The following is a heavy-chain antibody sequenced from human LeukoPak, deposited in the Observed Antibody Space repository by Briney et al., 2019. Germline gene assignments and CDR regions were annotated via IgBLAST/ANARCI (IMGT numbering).Heavy chain of an antibody. D-gene: IGHD6-13*01. CDR2: IKQDGSEK. CDR1: GFTFSSYW. V-gene: IGHV3-7*01. J-gene: IGHJ4*02. CDR3: ARGSSSWYFFLS. Sequence: GGSLRLSCVASGFTFSSYWMSWVRQAPGKGLECVADIKQDGSEKYYVDSVKGRFTISRDNAKNSLYLQMNSLRVEDTAVYYCARGSSSWYFFLSWGQGTLVTVSS.